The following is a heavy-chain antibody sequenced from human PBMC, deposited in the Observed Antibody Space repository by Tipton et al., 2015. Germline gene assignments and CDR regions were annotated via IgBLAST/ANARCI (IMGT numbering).Heavy chain of an antibody. D-gene: IGHD2-2*01. V-gene: IGHV4-34*01. CDR3: ARPTSGAFDI. CDR1: GGSFSGYY. CDR2: INHRGRT. Sequence: TLSLTCAVYGGSFSGYYWGWIRQSPGKGLEWIGEINHRGRTNYTPSLKSRVTISVDTSKNQFSLKVTSMTAADTAVYYCARPTSGAFDIWGQGTMVTVSS. J-gene: IGHJ3*02.